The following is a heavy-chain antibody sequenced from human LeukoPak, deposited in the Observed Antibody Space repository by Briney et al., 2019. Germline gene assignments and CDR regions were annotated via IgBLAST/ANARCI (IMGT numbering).Heavy chain of an antibody. D-gene: IGHD6-13*01. CDR2: ISSLSSYI. J-gene: IGHJ4*02. Sequence: PGGSLRLSCAASGFTFSSYSMNWVRQAPGKGLEWVSSISSLSSYIYYADSVKGRFTISRDNAKNSLYLQMNSLRAEDTAVYYCARDLSAAAGKLFDHWGQGTLVTVSS. CDR1: GFTFSSYS. V-gene: IGHV3-21*01. CDR3: ARDLSAAAGKLFDH.